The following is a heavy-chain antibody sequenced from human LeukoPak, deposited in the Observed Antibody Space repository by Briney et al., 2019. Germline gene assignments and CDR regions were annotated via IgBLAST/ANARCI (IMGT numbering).Heavy chain of an antibody. CDR3: AGRAQTTGWSFDH. J-gene: IGHJ4*02. CDR2: IHTSGST. CDR1: GGSISSYY. Sequence: PSGTLSLTCIVSGGSISSYYWSWIRQPAGKGLEWIGQIHTSGSTHYNPSLKSRVAMSVDTSKNQFSLELSSVTAADTAVYYCAGRAQTTGWSFDHWGQGALVTVSS. V-gene: IGHV4-4*07. D-gene: IGHD6-19*01.